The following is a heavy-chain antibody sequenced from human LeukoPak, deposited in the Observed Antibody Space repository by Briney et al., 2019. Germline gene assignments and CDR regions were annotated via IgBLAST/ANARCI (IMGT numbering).Heavy chain of an antibody. D-gene: IGHD6-13*01. CDR3: ARLAAAGTYYMDV. CDR2: IYYSGST. V-gene: IGHV4-39*01. CDR1: GGSISSSSYY. Sequence: SETLSLTCTVSGGSISSSSYYWGWIRQPPGKGLEWIGSIYYSGSTYYNPSLKSRVTISVDTPKNQFSLELSSVTAADTAVYYCARLAAAGTYYMDVWGKGTTVTVSS. J-gene: IGHJ6*03.